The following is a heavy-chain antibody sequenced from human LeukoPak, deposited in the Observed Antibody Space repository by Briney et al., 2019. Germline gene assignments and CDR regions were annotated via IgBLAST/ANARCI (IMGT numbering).Heavy chain of an antibody. D-gene: IGHD3-3*01. Sequence: SQTLSLTCTVSGGSISSLSWSCIRQPPGKGLVWIGYIYNSGRTNYNPSLKSRATISVDTPQNQLSLRLSAVTAADTAGYYGGGQRYYAKLHAGGLGCFDIWVQGTMVTVSS. CDR3: GGQRYYAKLHAGGLGCFDI. J-gene: IGHJ3*02. CDR1: GGSISSLS. V-gene: IGHV4-59*01. CDR2: IYNSGRT.